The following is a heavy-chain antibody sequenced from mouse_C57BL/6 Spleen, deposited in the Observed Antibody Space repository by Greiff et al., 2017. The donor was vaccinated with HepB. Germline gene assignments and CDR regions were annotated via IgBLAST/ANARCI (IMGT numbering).Heavy chain of an antibody. CDR2: ISSGSSTI. Sequence: EVHLVESGGGLVKPGGSLKLSCAASGFTFSDYGMHWVRQAPEKGLEWVAYISSGSSTIYYADTVKGRFTISRDNAKNTLFLQMTSLRSEDTAMYYCARPHGSSYWYFDVWGTGTTVTVSS. CDR3: ARPHGSSYWYFDV. CDR1: GFTFSDYG. D-gene: IGHD1-1*01. V-gene: IGHV5-17*01. J-gene: IGHJ1*03.